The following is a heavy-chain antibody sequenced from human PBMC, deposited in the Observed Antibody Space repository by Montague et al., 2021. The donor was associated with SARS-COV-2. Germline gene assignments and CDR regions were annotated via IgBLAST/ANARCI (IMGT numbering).Heavy chain of an antibody. CDR2: ISTSSLYI. CDR1: GFIFSKYS. V-gene: IGHV3-21*01. J-gene: IGHJ3*02. CDR3: ARALSASYSVGGDSFDI. D-gene: IGHD5/OR15-5a*01. Sequence: SLRISCAASGFIFSKYSMNWVRQAPGKGLEWVSSISTSSLYIYYAASVKGRFTISRANAKNSLFLQMDSLRAEDTAVYYCARALSASYSVGGDSFDIWGQGTMVTVSS.